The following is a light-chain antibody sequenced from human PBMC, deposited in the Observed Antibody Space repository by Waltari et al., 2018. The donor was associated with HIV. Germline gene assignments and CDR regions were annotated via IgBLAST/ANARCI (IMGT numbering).Light chain of an antibody. CDR1: QSVSSY. Sequence: EIVLTQSPATLSLSPGERATLSCRASQSVSSYLAWYQQKPGQAPRLLIYDASNRATGIPARFSGSGSGTDFTPTISSLEPEDFAVYYCQQRSNWIFGQGTRLEIK. V-gene: IGKV3-11*01. CDR3: QQRSNWI. J-gene: IGKJ5*01. CDR2: DAS.